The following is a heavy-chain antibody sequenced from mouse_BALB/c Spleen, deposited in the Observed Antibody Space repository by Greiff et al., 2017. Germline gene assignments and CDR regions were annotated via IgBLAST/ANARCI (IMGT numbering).Heavy chain of an antibody. D-gene: IGHD1-1*01. CDR2: ISSGSSTI. CDR1: GFTFSSFG. V-gene: IGHV5-17*02. Sequence: VQLQQSGGGLVQPGGSRKLSCAASGFTFSSFGMHWVRQAPEKGLEWVAYISSGSSTIYYADTVKGRFTISRDNPKNTLFLQMTSLRSEDTAMYYCARSRYGSSYWYFDVWGAGTTVTVSS. CDR3: ARSRYGSSYWYFDV. J-gene: IGHJ1*01.